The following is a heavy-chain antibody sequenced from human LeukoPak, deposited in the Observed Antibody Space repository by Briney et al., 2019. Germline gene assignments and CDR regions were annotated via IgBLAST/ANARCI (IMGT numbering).Heavy chain of an antibody. V-gene: IGHV4-38-2*02. D-gene: IGHD3-3*01. Sequence: SETLSLTCTVSGYSISSGYYWGWIRQPPGKRLEWIGRIYHSGSTYYNPSLKSRVTISVDTSKNQFSLKLSSVPAADTAVYYCAREVYDFWSGYNFDYWGQGTLVTVSS. CDR2: IYHSGST. J-gene: IGHJ4*02. CDR1: GYSISSGYY. CDR3: AREVYDFWSGYNFDY.